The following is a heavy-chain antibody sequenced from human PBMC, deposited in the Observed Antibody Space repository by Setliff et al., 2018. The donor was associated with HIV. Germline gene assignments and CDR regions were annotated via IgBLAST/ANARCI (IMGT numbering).Heavy chain of an antibody. V-gene: IGHV1-69*10. CDR1: GYTFTSYD. Sequence: SVKVSCKASGYTFTSYDINWVRQATGQGLEWMGWIIPILGIANYAQKFQGRVTITADESTSTAYMELSSLRYEDTAVYYCARGGVGSGWYDEVDYWGQGTLVTVSS. CDR2: IIPILGIA. CDR3: ARGGVGSGWYDEVDY. J-gene: IGHJ4*02. D-gene: IGHD6-19*01.